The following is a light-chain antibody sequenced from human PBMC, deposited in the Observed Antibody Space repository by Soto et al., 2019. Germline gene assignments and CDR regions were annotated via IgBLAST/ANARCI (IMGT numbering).Light chain of an antibody. CDR3: SSYTSTNTYV. J-gene: IGLJ1*01. V-gene: IGLV2-14*01. Sequence: QSALTQPASVSGSPGQSITISCTGTSSDVGGYNYVSWYQQHPGKAPKVIIYEVSNRPSGVSNRFSGSKSGNMASLTISGLQAEDEADYYCSSYTSTNTYVFGTGTKLTVL. CDR1: SSDVGGYNY. CDR2: EVS.